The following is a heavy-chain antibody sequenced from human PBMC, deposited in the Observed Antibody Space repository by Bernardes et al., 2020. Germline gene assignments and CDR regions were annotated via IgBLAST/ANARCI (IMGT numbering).Heavy chain of an antibody. CDR2: INHSGST. D-gene: IGHD2-15*01. CDR3: ARALGYCSGGSCYSSWFDP. Sequence: SETLSLTCAVYGGSFSGYYWSWIRQPPGNGLEWIGEINHSGSTNYNPSLKSRVTISVDTSKNQFSLKLSSVTAADTAVYYCARALGYCSGGSCYSSWFDPWGQGTLVTVSS. V-gene: IGHV4-34*01. CDR1: GGSFSGYY. J-gene: IGHJ5*02.